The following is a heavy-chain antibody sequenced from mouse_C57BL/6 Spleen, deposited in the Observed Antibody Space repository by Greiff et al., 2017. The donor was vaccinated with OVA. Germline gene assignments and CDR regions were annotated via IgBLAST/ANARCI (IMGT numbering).Heavy chain of an antibody. CDR3: ASPIYYYGSDEDYFDY. J-gene: IGHJ2*01. CDR1: GYTFTSYW. Sequence: QVQLQQPGAELVKPGASVKLSCKASGYTFTSYWMHWVKQRPGQGLEWIGMIHPNSGSTNYNEKFKSKATLTVDKSSSTAYMQLSSLTSEDSAVYYCASPIYYYGSDEDYFDYWGQGTTLTVSS. D-gene: IGHD1-1*01. V-gene: IGHV1-64*01. CDR2: IHPNSGST.